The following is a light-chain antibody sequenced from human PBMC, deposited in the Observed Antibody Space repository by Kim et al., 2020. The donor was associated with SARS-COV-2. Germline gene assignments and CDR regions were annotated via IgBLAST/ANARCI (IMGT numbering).Light chain of an antibody. J-gene: IGKJ3*01. Sequence: VSPGERAPLSCRASQSVSSNLAWYQQKPGQAPRLLIFGASTRATDISARFSGSGSGTEFTLTISSLQSEDFAFYYCQQYNNWPFTFGPGTKVDIK. V-gene: IGKV3-15*01. CDR1: QSVSSN. CDR3: QQYNNWPFT. CDR2: GAS.